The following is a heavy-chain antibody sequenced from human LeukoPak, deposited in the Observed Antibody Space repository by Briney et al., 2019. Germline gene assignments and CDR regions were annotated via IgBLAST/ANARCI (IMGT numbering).Heavy chain of an antibody. V-gene: IGHV4-30-4*08. CDR3: ASTDPPRRAGIDY. D-gene: IGHD4-11*01. CDR2: IYYSGST. CDR1: GGSISSSSYY. Sequence: PSETLSLTCTVSGGSISSSSYYWGWIRQPPGKGLEWIGYIYYSGSTYYNPSLKSRVTISVDTSKNQFSLKLSSVTAADTAVYYCASTDPPRRAGIDYWGQGTLVTVSS. J-gene: IGHJ4*02.